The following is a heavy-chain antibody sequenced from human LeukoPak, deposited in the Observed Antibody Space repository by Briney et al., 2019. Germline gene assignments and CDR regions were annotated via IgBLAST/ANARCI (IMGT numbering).Heavy chain of an antibody. CDR2: IYSGGST. CDR3: NYYDSSGYYSPFDY. J-gene: IGHJ4*02. V-gene: IGHV3-53*01. CDR1: GFTVSSNY. Sequence: GGSLRLSCAASGFTVSSNYMSWVRQAPGKGLEWVSVIYSGGSTYYADSEKGRFTISRDNSKNTLYLQMNSLRAEDTAVYYCNYYDSSGYYSPFDYWGQGTLVTVSS. D-gene: IGHD3-22*01.